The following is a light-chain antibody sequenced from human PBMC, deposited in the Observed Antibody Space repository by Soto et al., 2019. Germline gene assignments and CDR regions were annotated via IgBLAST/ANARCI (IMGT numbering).Light chain of an antibody. CDR3: QSYDSSNHVV. J-gene: IGLJ2*01. V-gene: IGLV6-57*04. Sequence: NFMLTQPHSVSESPGKTVTISCTRSSGSIASNYVQWYQQRPGSAPTTVIYEDNQRPSGVPDRFSGSIDSSSNSASLTISGLKTEEKADYYCQSYDSSNHVVFGGGTKLTVL. CDR2: EDN. CDR1: SGSIASNY.